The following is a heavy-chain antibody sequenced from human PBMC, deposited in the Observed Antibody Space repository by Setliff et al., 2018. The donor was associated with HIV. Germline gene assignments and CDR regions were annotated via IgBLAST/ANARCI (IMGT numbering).Heavy chain of an antibody. J-gene: IGHJ4*02. D-gene: IGHD6-19*01. CDR1: GGSISRGSYY. Sequence: SETLSLTCTVSGGSISRGSYYWSWIRQPPGKGLEWIGEISHSGSTNYNPSLKSRVTISVDTSKNQFSLKLSSVTAADTAVYYCARGDGSSGWSGYFDYWGQGTLVTVSS. CDR2: ISHSGST. V-gene: IGHV4-34*01. CDR3: ARGDGSSGWSGYFDY.